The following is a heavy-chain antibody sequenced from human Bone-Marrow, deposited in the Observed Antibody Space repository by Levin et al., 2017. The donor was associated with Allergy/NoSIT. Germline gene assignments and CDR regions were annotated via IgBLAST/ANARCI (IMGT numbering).Heavy chain of an antibody. CDR3: AKGSSGWFQETDS. J-gene: IGHJ4*02. D-gene: IGHD6-19*01. V-gene: IGHV3-23*01. CDR2: ISGDADMT. Sequence: GESLKISCTASGFPFHTSAMTWVRQAPGQGLGWVSSISGDADMTSYADSVKGRFTVSRDKSKNMLFFQMDNLRVEDTAVFYCAKGSSGWFQETDSWGQGTLVTVSS. CDR1: GFPFHTSA.